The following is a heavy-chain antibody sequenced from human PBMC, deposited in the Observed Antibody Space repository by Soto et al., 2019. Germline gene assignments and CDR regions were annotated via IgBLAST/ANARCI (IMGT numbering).Heavy chain of an antibody. Sequence: SSETLSLTCTVSGGSISSTDYYWSWVRQSPGKGLEWIGYIYYIGNTYYNPSLKSRVTISVDTSKNQFSLKLRSVTAADTAVYYCARVRIVTSDFDYWGQGTLVTSPQ. J-gene: IGHJ4*02. CDR1: GGSISSTDYY. V-gene: IGHV4-30-4*01. D-gene: IGHD1-26*01. CDR2: IYYIGNT. CDR3: ARVRIVTSDFDY.